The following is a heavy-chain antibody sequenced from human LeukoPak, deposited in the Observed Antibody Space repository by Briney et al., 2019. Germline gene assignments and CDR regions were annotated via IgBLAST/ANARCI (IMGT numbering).Heavy chain of an antibody. Sequence: GGFLRLSCAASGFTCSSYWMTWVRQAPGKGLEWVANIKQDGSEQNYVDFVKGRFAISRDNAKNSLYLQIHSLRAEDTAVYYCARDGGAAYFDYWGQGTLVTVSS. CDR1: GFTCSSYW. J-gene: IGHJ4*02. CDR2: IKQDGSEQ. V-gene: IGHV3-7*04. D-gene: IGHD3-16*01. CDR3: ARDGGAAYFDY.